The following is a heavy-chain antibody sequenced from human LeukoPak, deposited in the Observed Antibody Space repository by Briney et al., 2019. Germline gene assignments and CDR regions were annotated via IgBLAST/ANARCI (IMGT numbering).Heavy chain of an antibody. CDR1: GGSFSGYY. CDR2: INHSGST. V-gene: IGHV4-34*01. CDR3: ARRELDYYDSSGYGLRDY. Sequence: PSQTLSLTCAVYGGSFSGYYWSWIRQPPGKGLEWIGEINHSGSTNYNPSLKSRVTISVDTSKNQFSLKLSSVTAADTAVYYCARRELDYYDSSGYGLRDYWGQGTLVTVSS. J-gene: IGHJ4*02. D-gene: IGHD3-22*01.